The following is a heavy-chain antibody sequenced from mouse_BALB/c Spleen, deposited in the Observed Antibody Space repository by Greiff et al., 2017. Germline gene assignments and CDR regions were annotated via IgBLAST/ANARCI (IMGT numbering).Heavy chain of an antibody. CDR3: ARDSMITTWGPYYYAMDY. V-gene: IGHV1S41*01. Sequence: DLVKPGASVKLSCKASGYTFTSYWINWIKQRLGQGLEWIGRISPGSGSTYYNEMFKGKATLTVDTSSSTAYIQFSSLSSEDSAVYFCARDSMITTWGPYYYAMDYWGQGTSVTVSS. CDR1: GYTFTSYW. CDR2: ISPGSGST. D-gene: IGHD2-4*01. J-gene: IGHJ4*01.